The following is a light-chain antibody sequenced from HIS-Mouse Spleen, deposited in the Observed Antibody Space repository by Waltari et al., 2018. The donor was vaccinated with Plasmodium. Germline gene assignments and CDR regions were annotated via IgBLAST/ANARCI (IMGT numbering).Light chain of an antibody. CDR3: CSYAGSSTYV. Sequence: QSALTQPASVSGSPGQSITLSCTGPRSDVGSYHLVSWYQQHPGKTPKLMIYEGSKRPSGVSNRFSGSKSGNTASLTISGLQAEDEADYYCCSYAGSSTYVFGTGTKVTVL. V-gene: IGLV2-23*01. J-gene: IGLJ1*01. CDR2: EGS. CDR1: RSDVGSYHL.